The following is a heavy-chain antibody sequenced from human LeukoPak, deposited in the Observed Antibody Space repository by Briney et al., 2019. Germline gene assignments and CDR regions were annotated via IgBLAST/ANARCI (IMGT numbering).Heavy chain of an antibody. CDR3: AAGGYDSSGSGDY. D-gene: IGHD3-22*01. CDR1: GYTFTSYA. V-gene: IGHV1-3*01. Sequence: ASVKVSCKASGYTFTSYAMHWVRQAPGQRLEWMGWINAGNGNTNYAQKFQERVTITRDMSTSTAYMELSSLRSEDTAVYYCAAGGYDSSGSGDYWGQGTLVTVSS. J-gene: IGHJ4*02. CDR2: INAGNGNT.